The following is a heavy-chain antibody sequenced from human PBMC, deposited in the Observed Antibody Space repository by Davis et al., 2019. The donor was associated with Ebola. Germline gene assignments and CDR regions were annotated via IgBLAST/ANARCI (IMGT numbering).Heavy chain of an antibody. D-gene: IGHD6-13*01. CDR2: INPNSGGT. CDR1: GYTFTGYY. Sequence: ASVKVSCKASGYTFTGYYMHWVRQAPGQGLEWMGWINPNSGGTNYAQKFQGRVTMTTDTSTSTAYMELRSLRSEDTAVYYCVAAAGTAYWGQGTLVTVSS. J-gene: IGHJ4*02. V-gene: IGHV1-2*02. CDR3: VAAAGTAY.